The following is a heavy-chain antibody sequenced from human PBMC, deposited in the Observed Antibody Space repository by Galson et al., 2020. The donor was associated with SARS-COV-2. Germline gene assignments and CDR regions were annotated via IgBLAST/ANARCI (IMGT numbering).Heavy chain of an antibody. Sequence: ETLSLTCTVSGDTISSNNYYWGRIRQPPGKGLEWIGNTHYGGTTYYNPSLKSRVTISIDTSKDQCSLKLRSVTAADTAVYYCAGLKGIAGGLDYWGRGARVAVSS. CDR1: GDTISSNNYY. V-gene: IGHV4-39*01. J-gene: IGHJ4*02. CDR3: AGLKGIAGGLDY. CDR2: THYGGTT. D-gene: IGHD6-13*01.